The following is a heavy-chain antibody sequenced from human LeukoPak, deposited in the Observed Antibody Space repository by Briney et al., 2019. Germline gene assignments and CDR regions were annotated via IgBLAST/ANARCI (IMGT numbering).Heavy chain of an antibody. J-gene: IGHJ4*02. Sequence: SETLSLTCTVSGGSISTHYWSWIRQPAGRGLEWIGRISTTGSTNYNPSLKSRVTMSIDTSKNQFSLKLSSVTAADTAVYYCAREVEMATQFDYWGQGTLVTVSS. V-gene: IGHV4-4*07. CDR3: AREVEMATQFDY. CDR2: ISTTGST. D-gene: IGHD5-24*01. CDR1: GGSISTHY.